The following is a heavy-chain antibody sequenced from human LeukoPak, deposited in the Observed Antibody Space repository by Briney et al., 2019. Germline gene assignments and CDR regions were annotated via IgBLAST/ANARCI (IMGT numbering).Heavy chain of an antibody. D-gene: IGHD2-15*01. CDR2: ISGSARST. V-gene: IGHV3-23*01. J-gene: IGHJ6*02. CDR3: AKVGGPPTKYYYYYGMDV. CDR1: GFTFSSYW. Sequence: AGGSLRLSCAASGFTFSSYWMSWVRQAPGKGLEWVSVISGSARSTSYADSVKGRFTISRDNSKNTLYLQMSSLRAEDMAVYYCAKVGGPPTKYYYYYGMDVWGQGTTVTVSS.